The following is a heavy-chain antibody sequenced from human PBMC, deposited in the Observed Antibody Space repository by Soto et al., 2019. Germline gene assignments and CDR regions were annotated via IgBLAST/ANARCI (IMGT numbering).Heavy chain of an antibody. Sequence: SGPTMVNPTETLTLTCTVSGFSLTTGKMGVSWIRQPPGKALEWLAHIFSDNERSYSTSLQGRLTISKDTSGSQVVLSMTNVEPVDTATYYCARMNVDSYQFNYAMDVWGQETTGTVSS. D-gene: IGHD4-17*01. CDR3: ARMNVDSYQFNYAMDV. CDR1: GFSLTTGKMG. V-gene: IGHV2-26*01. CDR2: IFSDNER. J-gene: IGHJ6*02.